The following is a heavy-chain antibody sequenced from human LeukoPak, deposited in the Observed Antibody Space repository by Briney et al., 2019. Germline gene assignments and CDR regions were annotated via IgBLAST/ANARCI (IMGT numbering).Heavy chain of an antibody. Sequence: PSETLSLTCAVYGGSFSGYYWSWIRQPPGKGLEWIGEINHSGSTNYNPSLKSRVTISVDTSKNQFSLKLSSVTAADTAVYYCARRVGWPTTTYYYMDVWGRGTTVTIS. J-gene: IGHJ6*03. CDR1: GGSFSGYY. CDR3: ARRVGWPTTTYYYMDV. CDR2: INHSGST. V-gene: IGHV4-34*01. D-gene: IGHD6-19*01.